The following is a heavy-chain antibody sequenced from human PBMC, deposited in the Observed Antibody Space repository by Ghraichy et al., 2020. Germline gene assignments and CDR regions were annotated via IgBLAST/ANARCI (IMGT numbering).Heavy chain of an antibody. D-gene: IGHD3-9*01. V-gene: IGHV4-34*01. CDR3: AREALNYDILTGYYAPPDFDY. CDR1: GGSFSGYY. J-gene: IGHJ4*02. Sequence: SEKRSLTCAVYGGSFSGYYWSWIRQPPGKGLEWIGEINHSGSTNYNPSLKSRVTISVDTSKNQFSLKLSSVTAADTAVYYCAREALNYDILTGYYAPPDFDYWGQGTLVTVSS. CDR2: INHSGST.